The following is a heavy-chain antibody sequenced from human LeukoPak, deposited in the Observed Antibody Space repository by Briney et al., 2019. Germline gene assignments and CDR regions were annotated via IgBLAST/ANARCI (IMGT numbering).Heavy chain of an antibody. J-gene: IGHJ6*03. CDR2: ISHSGITT. CDR3: ARSETGTTSGRFYYFYMDV. D-gene: IGHD1-1*01. Sequence: GSLRLSCAASGFTFSDSFMSWVRQAPGKGLEWLSYISHSGITTYYADSVKGRFTISKDNAKNSLYLQMNSLSVEDTAVYFCARSETGTTSGRFYYFYMDVWGKGTTVTVSS. V-gene: IGHV3-11*04. CDR1: GFTFSDSF.